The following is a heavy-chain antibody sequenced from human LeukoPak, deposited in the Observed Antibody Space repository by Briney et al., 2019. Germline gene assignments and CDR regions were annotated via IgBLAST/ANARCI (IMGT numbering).Heavy chain of an antibody. Sequence: SETLSLPCTVSGDSISSYYWSWIRQPPGKGLEWIGYIYYSGSTNYNPSLKSRVTISVDTSKNQFSLKLSSVTAADTAVYYCARVGSSSSFDCWGRGTLVTVSS. V-gene: IGHV4-59*01. J-gene: IGHJ4*02. D-gene: IGHD6-6*01. CDR2: IYYSGST. CDR3: ARVGSSSSFDC. CDR1: GDSISSYY.